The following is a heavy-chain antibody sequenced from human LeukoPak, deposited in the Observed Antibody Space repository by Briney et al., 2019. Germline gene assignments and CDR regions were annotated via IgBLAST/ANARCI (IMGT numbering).Heavy chain of an antibody. CDR3: ARGQHGGLFEY. Sequence: KPSETLFLTCTVSGDSISNYYWNWVRQPAGKGLEWMGRIYPSGSTNYSPSLKSRVTMSADTSKNQFSFKVSSVTAADTAVYYCARGQHGGLFEYWGRGTLVTVSS. CDR2: IYPSGST. J-gene: IGHJ4*02. D-gene: IGHD2-15*01. V-gene: IGHV4-4*07. CDR1: GDSISNYY.